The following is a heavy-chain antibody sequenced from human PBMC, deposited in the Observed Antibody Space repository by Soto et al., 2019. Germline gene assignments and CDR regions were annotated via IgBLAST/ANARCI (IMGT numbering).Heavy chain of an antibody. CDR1: GFTFSSYA. CDR2: ISGSGGST. Sequence: GGSLRLSCAASGFTFSSYAMSWVRQAPGKGLEWVSAISGSGGSTYYADTVKGRFTISRDNSKNTLYLQMNSLRAEDTAVYYSAKGGNIVVVPAVYGIDGLGQGTTVTVSS. D-gene: IGHD2-2*01. V-gene: IGHV3-23*01. CDR3: AKGGNIVVVPAVYGIDG. J-gene: IGHJ6*02.